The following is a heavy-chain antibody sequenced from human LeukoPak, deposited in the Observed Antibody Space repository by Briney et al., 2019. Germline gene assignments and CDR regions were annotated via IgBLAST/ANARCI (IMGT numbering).Heavy chain of an antibody. Sequence: PGTSLRLSCAASGFTFRNYSMHWVRQVPGKGLEWVALISYGGSNEYYARSVKGRFTISRDNSKNTLYLQMDSLRAEDSAVYYCARGSRYYYDSSALLEDYWGQGTLVTVSS. D-gene: IGHD3-22*01. CDR3: ARGSRYYYDSSALLEDY. CDR2: ISYGGSNE. V-gene: IGHV3-30*03. CDR1: GFTFRNYS. J-gene: IGHJ4*02.